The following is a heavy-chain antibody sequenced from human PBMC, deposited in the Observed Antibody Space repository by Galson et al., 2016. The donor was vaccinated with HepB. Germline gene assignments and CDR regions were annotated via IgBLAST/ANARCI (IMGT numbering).Heavy chain of an antibody. D-gene: IGHD3-9*01. V-gene: IGHV3-30*18. CDR1: GFTFDSFA. CDR2: IAHDGSNE. Sequence: SLRLSCAASGFTFDSFAIHWVRQAPGKGLEWLTVIAHDGSNEHFADSVKGRFTVSRDNSQNTAFLHMNSLRPEDTAVYYWAKGTGHYDNLTGADHWGPGTLVTVSS. J-gene: IGHJ4*02. CDR3: AKGTGHYDNLTGADH.